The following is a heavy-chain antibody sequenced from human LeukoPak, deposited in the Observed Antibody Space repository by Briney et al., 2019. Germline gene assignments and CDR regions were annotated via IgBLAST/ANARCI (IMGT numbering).Heavy chain of an antibody. CDR1: GGSISTYY. V-gene: IGHV4-59*01. J-gene: IGHJ6*03. CDR3: ARAQQRTFMYEYYYYMDV. CDR2: IHYSGAT. D-gene: IGHD2-8*01. Sequence: SETLSLTCTVSGGSISTYYWSWIRQPPGKGLEWIGYIHYSGATNYNPSLKSRVTISVDTSKNQFSLKLSSVTAADTAVYYCARAQQRTFMYEYYYYMDVWGKGTTVTVSS.